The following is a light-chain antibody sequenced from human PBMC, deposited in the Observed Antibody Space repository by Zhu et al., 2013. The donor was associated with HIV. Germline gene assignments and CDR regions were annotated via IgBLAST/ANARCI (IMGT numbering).Light chain of an antibody. CDR1: QAIGTW. CDR3: QQAKSFSFT. J-gene: IGKJ3*01. Sequence: DIQMTQSPSSVSASVGDRVTITCRASQAIGTWLAWYQQKPGEAPKLLIYASSILQSGVSSRFSGSGSGTDFSLTITNLQSEDSATYYCQQAKSFSFTFGPGTKVEI. V-gene: IGKV1-12*01. CDR2: ASS.